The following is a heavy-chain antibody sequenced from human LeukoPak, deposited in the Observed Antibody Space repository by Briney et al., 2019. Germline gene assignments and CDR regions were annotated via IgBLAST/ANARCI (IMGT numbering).Heavy chain of an antibody. CDR2: IYPGDSDT. V-gene: IGHV5-51*01. CDR1: GYSFTSYW. J-gene: IGHJ4*02. D-gene: IGHD3-16*01. Sequence: GESLKISCKGSGYSFTSYWIGWVRQMPGKGLEWMGIIYPGDSDTRYSPSFQGQVTISVDKSISTAYLQWSSLKASDTAMYYCARHPPHSYTFGPFDYWGQGTLVTVSS. CDR3: ARHPPHSYTFGPFDY.